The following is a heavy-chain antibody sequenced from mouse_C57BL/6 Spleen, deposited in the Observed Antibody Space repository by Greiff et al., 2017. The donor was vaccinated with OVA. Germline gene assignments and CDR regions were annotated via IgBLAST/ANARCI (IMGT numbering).Heavy chain of an antibody. CDR2: IYPGDGDT. D-gene: IGHD1-1*02. CDR3: ARSVGDYYAMDY. Sequence: VQLQQSGAELVKPGASVKISCKASGYAISSYWMNWVKQRPGKGLEWIGQIYPGDGDTNYNGKFKGKATLTADKSSSTAYMQLSSLTSEDSAVYFCARSVGDYYAMDYWGQGTSVTVSS. J-gene: IGHJ4*01. CDR1: GYAISSYW. V-gene: IGHV1-80*01.